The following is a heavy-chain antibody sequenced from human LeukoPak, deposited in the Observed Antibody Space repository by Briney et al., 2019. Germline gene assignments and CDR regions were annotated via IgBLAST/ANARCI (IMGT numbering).Heavy chain of an antibody. J-gene: IGHJ4*02. D-gene: IGHD5-18*01. CDR3: ARDRDSYGFDY. Sequence: GGSLRLSCAASGFTVSSNYMSWVRQAPGKGLEWVSVIYSRGSTYYADSVKGRFTISRDNSKNTLYLQTNSLRAEDTAAYYCARDRDSYGFDYWGQGTLVTVSS. CDR1: GFTVSSNY. V-gene: IGHV3-53*01. CDR2: IYSRGST.